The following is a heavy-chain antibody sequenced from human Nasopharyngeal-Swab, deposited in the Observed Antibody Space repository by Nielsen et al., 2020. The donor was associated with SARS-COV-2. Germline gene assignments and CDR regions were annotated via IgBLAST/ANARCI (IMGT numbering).Heavy chain of an antibody. CDR2: INHSGST. Sequence: SETLSLTCAVYGGSFSGYYWSWIRQPPGKGLEWIGEINHSGSTNYNPSLKSRVTISVDTSKNQFSLKLSSVTAADTSMYYCGRLRDSGMVDYFCDSWGEGTLVTVSS. CDR1: GGSFSGYY. CDR3: GRLRDSGMVDYFCDS. V-gene: IGHV4-34*01. J-gene: IGHJ5*01. D-gene: IGHD1-26*01.